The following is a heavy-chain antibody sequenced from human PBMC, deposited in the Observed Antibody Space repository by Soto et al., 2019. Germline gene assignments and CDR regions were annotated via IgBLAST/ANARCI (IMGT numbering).Heavy chain of an antibody. J-gene: IGHJ4*02. CDR2: ISYDGSNK. Sequence: VQLVESGGGVVQPGRSLRLSCAASGFTFSSYGMHWVRQAPGKGLEWVAVISYDGSNKYYADSVKGRFTISRDNSKNTLYLQMNSLRAEDTAVYYCAKAGAPPDFYPHYWGQGTLVTVSS. CDR1: GFTFSSYG. V-gene: IGHV3-30*18. D-gene: IGHD3-3*01. CDR3: AKAGAPPDFYPHY.